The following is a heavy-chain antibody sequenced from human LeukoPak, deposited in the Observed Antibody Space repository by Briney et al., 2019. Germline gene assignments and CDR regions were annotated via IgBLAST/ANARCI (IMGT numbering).Heavy chain of an antibody. CDR2: ISSSGSTI. J-gene: IGHJ4*02. V-gene: IGHV3-11*04. Sequence: GGSLRLSCAASGFTFSDYYMSWIRQAPGKGLEWVSYISSSGSTIYYADSVKGRFTISRDSAKNTLFLQMNSLRAEDTAVYYCIREVSGSSYFDYWGQGTLVTVSS. D-gene: IGHD1-26*01. CDR1: GFTFSDYY. CDR3: IREVSGSSYFDY.